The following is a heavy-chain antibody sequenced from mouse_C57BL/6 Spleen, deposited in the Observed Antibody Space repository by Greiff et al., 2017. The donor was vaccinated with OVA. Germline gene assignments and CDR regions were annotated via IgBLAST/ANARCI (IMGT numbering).Heavy chain of an antibody. CDR2: ISYDGSN. V-gene: IGHV3-6*01. CDR1: GYSITSGYY. Sequence: VQLKESGPGLVKPSQSLSLTCSVTGYSITSGYYWNWIRQFPGNKLEWMGYISYDGSNNYNPSLKNRISITRDTSKNQFFMKLNSVTTKDTATYYCAREGENWDYFDYWGQGTTLTVSS. J-gene: IGHJ2*01. CDR3: AREGENWDYFDY. D-gene: IGHD4-1*01.